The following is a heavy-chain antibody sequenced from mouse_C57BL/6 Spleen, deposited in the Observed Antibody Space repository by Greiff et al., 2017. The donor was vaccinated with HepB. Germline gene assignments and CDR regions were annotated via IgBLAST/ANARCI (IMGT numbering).Heavy chain of an antibody. D-gene: IGHD2-1*01. CDR2: IHPNSGST. V-gene: IGHV1-64*01. J-gene: IGHJ4*01. Sequence: QVQLQQPGAELVKPGASVKLSCKASGYTFTSYWMHWVKQRPGQGLEWIGMIHPNSGSTNYNEKFKSKATLTVDKSSSTAYMQLSSLTSEDSAVYYCARSPTGNYDYYYAMDYWGQGTSVTVSS. CDR3: ARSPTGNYDYYYAMDY. CDR1: GYTFTSYW.